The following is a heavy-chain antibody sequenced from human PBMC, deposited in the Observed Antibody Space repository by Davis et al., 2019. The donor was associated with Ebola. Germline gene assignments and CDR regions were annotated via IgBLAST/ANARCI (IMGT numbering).Heavy chain of an antibody. V-gene: IGHV3-23*01. CDR2: FSGDTGNT. J-gene: IGHJ4*02. D-gene: IGHD6-19*01. CDR1: GFTFSSSA. Sequence: PGGSLRLSCAASGFTFSSSAMNWIRQPPGKGLECVSSFSGDTGNTYYADSVKGRFTISRDNSKNTLYLQMNSLRAEDTAVFYCAKSPPSIAVAASFDCWGQGTLVTVSS. CDR3: AKSPPSIAVAASFDC.